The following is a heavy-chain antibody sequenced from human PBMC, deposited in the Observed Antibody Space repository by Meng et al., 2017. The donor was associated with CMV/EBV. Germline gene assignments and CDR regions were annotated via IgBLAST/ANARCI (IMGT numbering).Heavy chain of an antibody. D-gene: IGHD6-19*01. Sequence: ASGYTLTGYYMHWVRQAPGQGLEWMGWINPNSGGTNYAQKFQGRVTMTRDTSISTAYMELSRLRSDDTAVYYCARDPGIAVAGSFDPWGQGTLVTVSS. V-gene: IGHV1-2*02. CDR1: GYTLTGYY. CDR2: INPNSGGT. J-gene: IGHJ5*02. CDR3: ARDPGIAVAGSFDP.